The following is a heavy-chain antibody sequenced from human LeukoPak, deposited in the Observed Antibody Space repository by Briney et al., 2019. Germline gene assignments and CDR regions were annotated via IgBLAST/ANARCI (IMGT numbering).Heavy chain of an antibody. CDR3: ARDWGHSSSWLFDY. CDR1: GYTFTSYD. D-gene: IGHD6-13*01. V-gene: IGHV1-18*01. Sequence: ASVKVSCKASGYTFTSYDINWVRQATGQGLEWMGWISAYNGNTNYAQKLQGRVTMTTDTSTSTAYMELRSLRSDDTAVYYCARDWGHSSSWLFDYWGQGTLVTVSS. J-gene: IGHJ4*02. CDR2: ISAYNGNT.